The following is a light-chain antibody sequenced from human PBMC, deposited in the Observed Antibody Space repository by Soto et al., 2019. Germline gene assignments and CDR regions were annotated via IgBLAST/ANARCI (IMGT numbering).Light chain of an antibody. CDR1: QGISSY. J-gene: IGKJ1*01. V-gene: IGKV1-9*01. CDR3: QQLNSYPPT. CDR2: AAS. Sequence: DIQLTQSPSFVSASVVDRVTITCLASQGISSYLAWYQQKPGKAPKLLIYAASTLQSGVPSRFSGSGSGTEFTLTISSLQPEDFATYYCQQLNSYPPTFGQGTKVDIK.